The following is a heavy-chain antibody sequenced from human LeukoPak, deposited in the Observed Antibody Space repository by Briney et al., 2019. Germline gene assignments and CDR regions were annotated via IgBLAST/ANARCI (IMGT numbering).Heavy chain of an antibody. CDR2: INPNSGGT. Sequence: GASAKVSCKASGYTFTGYYMHWVRQAPGQGLEWMGWINPNSGGTKYAQKFQGRVTMTRDTSISTAYMELSRLRSDDTAVYYCARGQALYYDFWSGFDYWGQGTLVTVSS. J-gene: IGHJ4*02. CDR1: GYTFTGYY. D-gene: IGHD3-3*01. V-gene: IGHV1-2*02. CDR3: ARGQALYYDFWSGFDY.